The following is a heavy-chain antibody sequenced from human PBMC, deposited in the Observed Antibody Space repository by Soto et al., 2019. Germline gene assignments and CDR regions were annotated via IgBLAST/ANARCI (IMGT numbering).Heavy chain of an antibody. CDR2: INHSGST. CDR3: ARTRQDRQPLVRTSDCYMDV. D-gene: IGHD6-13*01. Sequence: CGVFSGSFGYFYCSCILKPKGKGLECIGEINHSGSTNYNASLKSRVTISVDTSKNQFSLKMKSATAADTAVYYCARTRQDRQPLVRTSDCYMDVCGPGTTVT. V-gene: IGHV4-34*01. J-gene: IGHJ6*02. CDR1: SGSFGYFY.